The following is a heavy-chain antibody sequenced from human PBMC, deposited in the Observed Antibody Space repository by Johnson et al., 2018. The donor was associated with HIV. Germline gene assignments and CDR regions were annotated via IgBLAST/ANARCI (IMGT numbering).Heavy chain of an antibody. J-gene: IGHJ3*02. V-gene: IGHV3-30*04. CDR3: AKPLGGRDTAMVAIGFDI. Sequence: QEQLVESGGDVVQPGRSLRLSCAAFGFDFNTHNIHWVRQAPGKGLEWVTLISYHGSDTYYADSVQGRFTISRDNSRNMVYLEMNSLRTEDTAVYYCAKPLGGRDTAMVAIGFDIWGQGTMLTVSS. CDR2: ISYHGSDT. CDR1: GFDFNTHN. D-gene: IGHD5-18*01.